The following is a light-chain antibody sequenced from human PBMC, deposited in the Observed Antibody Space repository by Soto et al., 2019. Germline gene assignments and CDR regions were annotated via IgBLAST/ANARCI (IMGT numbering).Light chain of an antibody. CDR2: GAS. V-gene: IGKV3-20*01. Sequence: DIVLTQSPGTLSLSPGERAALSCRASQSVSSSYLAWYQQKPGQAPRLLIYGASNRATGIPDRFSGSGFGTDFTLTISRLEPEDFAVYYCQQYDNSPLTFGGGTKVEIK. CDR3: QQYDNSPLT. J-gene: IGKJ4*01. CDR1: QSVSSSY.